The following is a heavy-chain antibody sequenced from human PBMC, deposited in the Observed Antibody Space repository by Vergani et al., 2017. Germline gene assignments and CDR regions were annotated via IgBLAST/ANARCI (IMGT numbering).Heavy chain of an antibody. J-gene: IGHJ4*01. Sequence: EVQLLESGGGLVQPGGSLRLSCAASGFTFSSYAMSWVRQAPGKGLEWVSAISGSGGSTYYADSVKGRFTISRDNSKNTLYLQMNSLRAEDTAVYYCAKEPGGCSWHRVRYYFNDWGQGTLVTVSS. CDR3: AKEPGGCSWHRVRYYFND. V-gene: IGHV3-23*01. D-gene: IGHD6-13*01. CDR1: GFTFSSYA. CDR2: ISGSGGST.